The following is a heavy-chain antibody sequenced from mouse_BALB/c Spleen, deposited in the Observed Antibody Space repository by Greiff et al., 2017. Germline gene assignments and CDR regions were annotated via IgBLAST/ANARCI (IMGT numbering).Heavy chain of an antibody. CDR1: GFTFSSYT. J-gene: IGHJ4*01. V-gene: IGHV5-12-2*01. CDR2: ISNGGGST. D-gene: IGHD1-1*01. Sequence: EVKVVESGGGLVQPGGSLKLSCAASGFTFSSYTMSWVRQTPEKRLEWVAYISNGGGSTYYPDTVKGRFTISRDNAKNTLYLQMSSLKSEDTAMYYCARQDYGSSSNAMDYWGQGTSVTVSS. CDR3: ARQDYGSSSNAMDY.